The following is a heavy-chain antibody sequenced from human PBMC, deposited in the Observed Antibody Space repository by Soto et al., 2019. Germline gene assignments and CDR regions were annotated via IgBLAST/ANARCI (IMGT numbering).Heavy chain of an antibody. Sequence: QVQLVQSGAEVKKPGASVKVSCKASGYTFTSYGISWVRQAPGQGLEWMGWISAYNGNTNYAQKFHGRVTMTTDTSTSTAYMELRSLRSDDTAVYYCARGGKSCTHVVCSFYGMDVVGQWTTFTVSS. CDR3: ARGGKSCTHVVCSFYGMDV. V-gene: IGHV1-18*01. D-gene: IGHD2-8*01. CDR2: ISAYNGNT. J-gene: IGHJ6*02. CDR1: GYTFTSYG.